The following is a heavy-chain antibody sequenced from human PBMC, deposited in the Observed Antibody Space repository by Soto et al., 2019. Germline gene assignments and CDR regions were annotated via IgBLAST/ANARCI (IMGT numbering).Heavy chain of an antibody. Sequence: QVQLVESGGGLVKPGGSLRLSCAASGFTFSDYYMSWIRQAPGKGLEWVSYISSSGSTIYYADSVKGRFTFSRDNAKNSLYLQMNSLRAEDTAVYYCARWLTMNYFYYSAMDVWGQGTTVTVSS. CDR1: GFTFSDYY. D-gene: IGHD3-22*01. J-gene: IGHJ6*02. CDR2: ISSSGSTI. V-gene: IGHV3-11*01. CDR3: ARWLTMNYFYYSAMDV.